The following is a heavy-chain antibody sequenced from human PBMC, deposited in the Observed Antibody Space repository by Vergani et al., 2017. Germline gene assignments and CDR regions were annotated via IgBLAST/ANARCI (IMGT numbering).Heavy chain of an antibody. V-gene: IGHV4-59*01. D-gene: IGHD4-23*01. CDR1: GGSISSYY. J-gene: IGHJ4*02. CDR3: AGDRLYGGFDY. Sequence: QVQLQESGPGLVKPSETLSLTCTVSGGSISSYYWSWIRQPPGKGLEWIGYIYYSGSTNYNPSLKSRVTISVDTSKNQFSLKLSPVTAADTAVYYCAGDRLYGGFDYWGQGTLVTVSS. CDR2: IYYSGST.